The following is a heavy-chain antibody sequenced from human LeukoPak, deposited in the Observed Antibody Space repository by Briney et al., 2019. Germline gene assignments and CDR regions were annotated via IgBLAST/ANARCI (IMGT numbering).Heavy chain of an antibody. J-gene: IGHJ4*02. V-gene: IGHV4-38-2*02. D-gene: IGHD2-2*01. Sequence: SETLSLTCAVSGYSISSGYYWGWIRQPPGKGLEGIGRIYHSGSTYYNPSLKSRVTISVDTSKNQFSLKLSSVTAADTAVYYCARDSEYQLLRKYYFDYWGQGTLVTVSS. CDR3: ARDSEYQLLRKYYFDY. CDR2: IYHSGST. CDR1: GYSISSGYY.